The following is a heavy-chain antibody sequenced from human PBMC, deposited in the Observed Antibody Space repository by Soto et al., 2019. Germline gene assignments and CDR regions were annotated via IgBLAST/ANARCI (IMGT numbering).Heavy chain of an antibody. D-gene: IGHD5-18*01. J-gene: IGHJ5*02. CDR1: GFTFSSYA. CDR2: ISYDGSNK. CDR3: ARDQPGSYGPKFRHNWFDP. V-gene: IGHV3-30-3*01. Sequence: PGGSLRLSCAASGFTFSSYAMHWVRQAPGKGLEWVAVISYDGSNKYYADSVKGRFTISRDNSKNTLYLQMNSLRAEDTAVYYCARDQPGSYGPKFRHNWFDPWGQGTLVTVSS.